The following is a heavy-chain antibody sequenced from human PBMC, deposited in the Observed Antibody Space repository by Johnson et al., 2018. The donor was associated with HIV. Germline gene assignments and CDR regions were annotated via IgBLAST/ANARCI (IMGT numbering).Heavy chain of an antibody. D-gene: IGHD3-9*01. J-gene: IGHJ3*02. CDR2: ISSSGRTL. CDR1: GFIFSDYY. V-gene: IGHV3-11*04. Sequence: QMLLVESGGDLVKPGGSLRLSCAASGFIFSDYYMTWIRQAPGKGLESISSISSSGRTLYYADSVKGRFTLSRDNAKKSLYLKMNSLRAEDTAVYYCAREEGTDILTRGDAFDIWGQGTMVTVSS. CDR3: AREEGTDILTRGDAFDI.